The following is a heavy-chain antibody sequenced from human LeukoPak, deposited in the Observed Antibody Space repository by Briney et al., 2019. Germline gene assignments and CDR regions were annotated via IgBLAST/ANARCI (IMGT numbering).Heavy chain of an antibody. Sequence: PSETLSLTCTVSGGSISSYYWSWIRRPPGKGLEWIGYIYYSGSTSYNPSLKSRVTISVDTSKNQFSLKLSSVTAADTAVYYCARHPLPSGGTVNWFDPWGQGTLVTVSS. CDR2: IYYSGST. CDR1: GGSISSYY. V-gene: IGHV4-59*08. J-gene: IGHJ5*02. D-gene: IGHD4-17*01. CDR3: ARHPLPSGGTVNWFDP.